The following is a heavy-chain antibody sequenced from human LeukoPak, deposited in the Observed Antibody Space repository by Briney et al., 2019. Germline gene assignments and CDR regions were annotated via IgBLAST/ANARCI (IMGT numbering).Heavy chain of an antibody. CDR2: IDPHSGGT. J-gene: IGHJ4*01. Sequence: ASVKVSCKPSGYTFTGYYIHWVRQAPGQGLEWMGWIDPHSGGTNYAQKVQGRVTMTRDTSITTAYMELSRLRSDDTAVYYCARAMYSGSYSYVYWGQGTLVTVSS. V-gene: IGHV1-2*02. CDR3: ARAMYSGSYSYVY. D-gene: IGHD1-26*01. CDR1: GYTFTGYY.